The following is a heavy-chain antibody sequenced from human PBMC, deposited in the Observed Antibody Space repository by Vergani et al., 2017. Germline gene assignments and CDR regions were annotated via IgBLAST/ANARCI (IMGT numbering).Heavy chain of an antibody. CDR1: GGSISSYY. CDR3: ASESITIFQGIQYYYGMDV. J-gene: IGHJ6*02. CDR2: IYYSGST. D-gene: IGHD3-3*01. Sequence: QVQLQESGPGLVKPSETLSLTCTVSGGSISSYYWSWIRQPPGKGLEWIGYIYYSGSTNYNPSLKSRVTISVATSKNQFSLNLSSVTAADTAVYYCASESITIFQGIQYYYGMDVWGQGTTVTVSS. V-gene: IGHV4-59*01.